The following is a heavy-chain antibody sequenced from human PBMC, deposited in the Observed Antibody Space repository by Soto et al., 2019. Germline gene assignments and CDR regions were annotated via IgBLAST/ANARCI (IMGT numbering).Heavy chain of an antibody. CDR1: GWSFSGYY. D-gene: IGHD3-3*01. J-gene: IGHJ4*02. CDR2: INHSGST. Sequence: PSATQSLTYAVYGWSFSGYYWSWIRPPPGKGLEWIGEINHSGSTNYNPSLKSRVTISVDTSKNQFSLKLSSVTAADTAVYYCARGGSYYDFWSGYYGCWGQGTLVTVSS. V-gene: IGHV4-34*01. CDR3: ARGGSYYDFWSGYYGC.